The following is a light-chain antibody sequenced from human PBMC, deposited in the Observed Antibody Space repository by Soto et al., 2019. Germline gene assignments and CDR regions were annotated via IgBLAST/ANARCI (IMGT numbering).Light chain of an antibody. V-gene: IGKV3-20*01. CDR2: GAY. Sequence: IVLTQSPGTLSLSPGERVTLSCRASQSVTTRLAWYQHKPGQAPTLLMSGAYNRASGVPVRFSGSGSGTDFTLTITRLEPEDFALYYCQQYGGSPITFGLWTRLEIK. J-gene: IGKJ5*01. CDR1: QSVTTR. CDR3: QQYGGSPIT.